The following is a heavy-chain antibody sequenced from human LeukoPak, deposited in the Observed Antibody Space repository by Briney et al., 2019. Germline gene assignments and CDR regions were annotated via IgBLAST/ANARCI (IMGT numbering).Heavy chain of an antibody. CDR1: GXTXXSYX. D-gene: IGHD2-2*03. CDR2: XIXIFGTA. J-gene: IGHJ6*02. CDR3: ARLGFGYCSSTSCYYYYGMDV. Sequence: VKVSCKASGXTXXSYXISWVXXAPGQGLEWMGGXIXIFGTANYAQKFQGRVTITADESTSTAYMELSSLRSEDTAVYYCARLGFGYCSSTSCYYYYGMDVWGQGTTVTVSS. V-gene: IGHV1-69*01.